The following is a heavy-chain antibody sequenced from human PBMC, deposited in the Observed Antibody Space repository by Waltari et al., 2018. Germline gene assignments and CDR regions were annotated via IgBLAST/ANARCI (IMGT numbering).Heavy chain of an antibody. Sequence: QVQLQQWGAGLLKPSETLSLTCAVYGGSFSGYYWSWIRQPPGKGLEWIGEINHSGSTNYNPSLKSRVTISVDTSKNQFSLKLSSVTAVDTAVYYCARQYSGSSGWFDPWGQGTLVTVSS. CDR3: ARQYSGSSGWFDP. CDR1: GGSFSGYY. D-gene: IGHD1-26*01. V-gene: IGHV4-34*01. J-gene: IGHJ5*02. CDR2: INHSGST.